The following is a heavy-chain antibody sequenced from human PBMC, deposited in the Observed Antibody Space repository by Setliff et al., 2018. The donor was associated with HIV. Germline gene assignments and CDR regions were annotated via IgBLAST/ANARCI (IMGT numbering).Heavy chain of an antibody. V-gene: IGHV1-18*01. J-gene: IGHJ6*03. CDR2: ISAYNGNT. CDR3: ASRSYGSSDYYYYMDV. D-gene: IGHD5-18*01. Sequence: GASVNVSCKASGYTFTSYGISWVRQAPGQGLEWMGWISAYNGNTNYAQKLQGRVTMTTDTSTSTAYMELRSLRSDDTAVYYCASRSYGSSDYYYYMDVWGKGTTVTVSS. CDR1: GYTFTSYG.